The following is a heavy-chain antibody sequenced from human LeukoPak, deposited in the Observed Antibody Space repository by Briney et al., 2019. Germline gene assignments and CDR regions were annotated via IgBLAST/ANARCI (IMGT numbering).Heavy chain of an antibody. CDR1: GYTFTSYG. J-gene: IGHJ4*02. Sequence: ASVKVSCKASGYTFTSYGISWVRQAPGLGLEWMGWISAYNGNTNYAQKLQGRVTMTTDTSTSTAYMELRSLRSDDTAVYYCARASLYDSSGYEDYWGQGTLVTVSS. V-gene: IGHV1-18*01. D-gene: IGHD3-22*01. CDR2: ISAYNGNT. CDR3: ARASLYDSSGYEDY.